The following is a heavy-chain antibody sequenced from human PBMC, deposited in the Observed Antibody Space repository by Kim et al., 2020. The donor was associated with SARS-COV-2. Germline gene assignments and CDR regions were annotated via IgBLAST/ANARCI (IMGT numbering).Heavy chain of an antibody. J-gene: IGHJ6*02. Sequence: RVTISVDTSKNQFSLKLSSVTAADTAVYYCARDYYGSGSYYNYYYYGMDVWGQGTTVTVSS. V-gene: IGHV4-59*01. D-gene: IGHD3-10*01. CDR3: ARDYYGSGSYYNYYYYGMDV.